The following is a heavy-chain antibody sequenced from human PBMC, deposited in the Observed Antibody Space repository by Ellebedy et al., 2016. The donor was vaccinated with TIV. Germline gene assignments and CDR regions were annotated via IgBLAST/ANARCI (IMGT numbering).Heavy chain of an antibody. CDR3: ARTSRYAYSSSCDY. D-gene: IGHD6-13*01. V-gene: IGHV1-18*01. CDR2: VSGYNGNT. CDR1: GYTFMSYS. Sequence: AASVKVSCKASGYTFMSYSIAWVRQAPGQGLEWMGWVSGYNGNTNYAQKVQGRVTMTTDTSTNTAYMELRILTTDDTVVYFCARTSRYAYSSSCDYWGQGTLVTVSS. J-gene: IGHJ4*02.